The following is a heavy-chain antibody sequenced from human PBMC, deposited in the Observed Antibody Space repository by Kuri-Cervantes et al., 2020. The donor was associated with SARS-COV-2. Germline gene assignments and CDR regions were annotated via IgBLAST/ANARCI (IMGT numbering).Heavy chain of an antibody. CDR2: INPNSGGT. D-gene: IGHD6-6*01. V-gene: IGHV1-2*02. J-gene: IGHJ4*02. CDR1: GYTFTGYY. Sequence: ASVKVSCKASGYTFTGYYMHWVRQAPGQGLEWMGWINPNSGGTNYAQKFQGGVTMTRDTSISTAYMELSRLRSDDTAVYYCARDLGSSSQDDYWGQGTLVTVSS. CDR3: ARDLGSSSQDDY.